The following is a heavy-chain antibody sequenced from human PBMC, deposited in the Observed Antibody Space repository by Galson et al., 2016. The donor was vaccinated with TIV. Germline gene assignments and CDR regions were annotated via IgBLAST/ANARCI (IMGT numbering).Heavy chain of an antibody. D-gene: IGHD3-10*01. J-gene: IGHJ4*02. V-gene: IGHV2-70*11. CDR2: IDWDDDK. Sequence: PALVKPTQTLTLTCAFSGFSLTTTGMCVTWIRQPPGKALEWLARIDWDDDKYYSTSLKTRLTISNDTSKNQVVLTMTNMDPVDTATYYCARINVGIYGSETYYNFGNFDYWGQGILVTVSS. CDR1: GFSLTTTGMC. CDR3: ARINVGIYGSETYYNFGNFDY.